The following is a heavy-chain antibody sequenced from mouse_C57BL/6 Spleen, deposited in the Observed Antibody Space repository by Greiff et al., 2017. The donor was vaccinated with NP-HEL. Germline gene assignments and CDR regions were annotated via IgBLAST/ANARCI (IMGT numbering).Heavy chain of an antibody. CDR3: ARQSLYYYGSSPWFAY. D-gene: IGHD1-1*01. J-gene: IGHJ3*01. CDR1: GYAFSSSW. Sequence: VQLQQSGPELVKPGASVKISCKASGYAFSSSWMNWVKQRPGKGLEWIGRIYPGDGDTNYNGKFKGKATLTADKSSSTAYMQLSSLTSEDSAVYFCARQSLYYYGSSPWFAYWGQGTLVTVSA. V-gene: IGHV1-82*01. CDR2: IYPGDGDT.